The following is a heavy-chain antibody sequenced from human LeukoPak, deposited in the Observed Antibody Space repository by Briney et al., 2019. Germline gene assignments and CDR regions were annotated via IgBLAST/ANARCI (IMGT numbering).Heavy chain of an antibody. CDR3: ARDSDYDFWSGSRYDYYMDV. CDR2: INHSGST. V-gene: IGHV4-34*01. J-gene: IGHJ6*03. Sequence: SETLSLTCAVYGGSFSGYYWSWIRRPPGKGLEWIGEINHSGSTNYNPSLKSRVTISVDTSKNQFSLKLSSVTAADTAVYYCARDSDYDFWSGSRYDYYMDVWGKGTTVTVSS. CDR1: GGSFSGYY. D-gene: IGHD3-3*01.